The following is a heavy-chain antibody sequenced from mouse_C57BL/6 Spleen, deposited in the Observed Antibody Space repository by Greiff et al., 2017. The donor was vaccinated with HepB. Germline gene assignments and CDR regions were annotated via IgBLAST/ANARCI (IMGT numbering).Heavy chain of an antibody. CDR1: GFTFSSYG. V-gene: IGHV5-6*01. D-gene: IGHD2-4*01. CDR2: ISSGGSYT. CDR3: ARREGGLRREYYFDY. J-gene: IGHJ2*01. Sequence: EVQLVESGGDLVKPGGSLKLSCAASGFTFSSYGMSWVRQTPDKRLEWVATISSGGSYTYYPDSVKGRFTISRDNAKNTLYLQMSSLKSEDTAMYCCARREGGLRREYYFDYWGQGTTLTVSS.